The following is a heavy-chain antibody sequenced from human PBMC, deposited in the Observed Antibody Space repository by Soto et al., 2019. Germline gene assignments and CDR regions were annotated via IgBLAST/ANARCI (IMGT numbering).Heavy chain of an antibody. D-gene: IGHD3-22*01. CDR3: ARAPYPLAYYYDSSGYYPRAYFEY. Sequence: SETLSLTCAVSGGSISSSNWWSWVRQPPGKGLECIGEIYHSGSTNYNPSLKSRVTISVDKSKNQFSLKLSSVTAADTAVYYCARAPYPLAYYYDSSGYYPRAYFEYWGKGTLVT. CDR1: GGSISSSNW. J-gene: IGHJ4*02. CDR2: IYHSGST. V-gene: IGHV4-4*02.